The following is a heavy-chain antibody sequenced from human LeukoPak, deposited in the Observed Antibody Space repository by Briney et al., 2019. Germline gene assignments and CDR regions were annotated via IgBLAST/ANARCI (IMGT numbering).Heavy chain of an antibody. Sequence: GASLRLSCAASGFTFSSYAMNWVRQAPGKGLEWVSAISGSGGTTYYADSVKGRFTISRDNSKNTLHLQMNSLRAEDTAAYYCAKAGSIRFDYWGQGTLVTVSS. J-gene: IGHJ4*02. D-gene: IGHD1-26*01. CDR1: GFTFSSYA. CDR3: AKAGSIRFDY. CDR2: ISGSGGTT. V-gene: IGHV3-23*01.